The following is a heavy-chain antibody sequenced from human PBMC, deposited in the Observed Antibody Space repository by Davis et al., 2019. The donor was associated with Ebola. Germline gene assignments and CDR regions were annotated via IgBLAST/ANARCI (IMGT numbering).Heavy chain of an antibody. CDR2: IYYSGST. CDR1: GGSVSSGSYY. D-gene: IGHD2-15*01. CDR3: ARVVGCSGGSCYSGFDP. V-gene: IGHV4-61*01. Sequence: MPSETLSLPCPVSGGSVSSGSYYWSWILQPPGKGLEWIGYIYYSGSTNYNPSLKSRVTISVDTSKNQFSLKLSSVTAADTAVYYCARVVGCSGGSCYSGFDPWGQGTLVTVSS. J-gene: IGHJ5*02.